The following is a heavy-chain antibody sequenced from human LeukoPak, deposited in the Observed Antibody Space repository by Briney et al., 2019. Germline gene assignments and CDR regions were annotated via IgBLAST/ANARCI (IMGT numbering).Heavy chain of an antibody. CDR3: ARDLPNPTEYYYYYYMDV. D-gene: IGHD2-8*01. Sequence: MTSETLSLTCTVSGGSFSSYYWSWIRQPPGKGLEWIGYVYYSGSTNYNPSLKSRVTISVDTSKNQFSLKLSSVTAADTAVYYCARDLPNPTEYYYYYYMDVWGKGTTVTISS. CDR1: GGSFSSYY. J-gene: IGHJ6*03. V-gene: IGHV4-59*01. CDR2: VYYSGST.